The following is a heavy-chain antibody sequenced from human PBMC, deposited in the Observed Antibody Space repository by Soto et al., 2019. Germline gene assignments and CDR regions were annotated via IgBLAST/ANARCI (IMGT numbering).Heavy chain of an antibody. V-gene: IGHV3-15*01. Sequence: PGGSLRLSCAASGFTFSNAWMSWVRQAPGKGLEWVGRIKSKTDGGTTDYAAPVKGRFTISRDDSKKKLYLQMNSLKTEDTAVYYCTTDFSSHEKWHKIRFDHWGQGNLVTVS. J-gene: IGHJ5*02. D-gene: IGHD6-6*01. CDR2: IKSKTDGGTT. CDR1: GFTFSNAW. CDR3: TTDFSSHEKWHKIRFDH.